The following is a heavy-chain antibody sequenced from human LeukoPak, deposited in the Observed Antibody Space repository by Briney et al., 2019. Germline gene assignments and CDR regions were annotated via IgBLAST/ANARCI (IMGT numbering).Heavy chain of an antibody. CDR2: IYSGGGT. Sequence: GGSLRLSCAASGFTVSSNYMSWVRQAPGKGLEWVSVIYSGGGTYYADSVKGRFTISRDNSKNTLYLQMNSLRAEDTAVYYCARAAYDTYPSFDYSGQGTLVTVSS. V-gene: IGHV3-66*01. CDR3: ARAAYDTYPSFDY. CDR1: GFTVSSNY. J-gene: IGHJ4*02. D-gene: IGHD3-22*01.